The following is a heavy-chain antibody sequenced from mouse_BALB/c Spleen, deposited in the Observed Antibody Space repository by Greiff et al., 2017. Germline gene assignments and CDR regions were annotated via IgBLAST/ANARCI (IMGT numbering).Heavy chain of an antibody. D-gene: IGHD1-1*01. CDR2: IDPSDSYT. Sequence: QVQLQQPGAELVKPGASVKLSCKASGYTFTSYWMHWVKQRPGQGLEWIGEIDPSDSYTNYNQKFKGKATLTVDKSSSTAYMQLSSLTSEDSAVYYCARRNYGSSLWYFDVWGAGTTVTVSA. J-gene: IGHJ1*01. V-gene: IGHV1-69*02. CDR3: ARRNYGSSLWYFDV. CDR1: GYTFTSYW.